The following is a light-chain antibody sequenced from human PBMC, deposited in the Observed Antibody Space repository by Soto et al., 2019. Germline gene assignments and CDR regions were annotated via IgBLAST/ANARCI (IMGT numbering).Light chain of an antibody. CDR1: QSIGSW. Sequence: DIQLTQSPSILSASVGDRVTITCRASQSIGSWLAWYQQKPGQAPNLLIFQTSNLESGVPSRFSGSGSGTEFTLTISSLQPEDFATYYCQQFNTYSTFGQGTKVESK. V-gene: IGKV1-5*03. CDR2: QTS. J-gene: IGKJ1*01. CDR3: QQFNTYST.